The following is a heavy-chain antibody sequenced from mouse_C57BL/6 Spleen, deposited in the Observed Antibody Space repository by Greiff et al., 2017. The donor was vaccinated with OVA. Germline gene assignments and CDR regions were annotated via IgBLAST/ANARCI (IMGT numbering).Heavy chain of an antibody. Sequence: QVQLQQPGAELVKPGASVKLSCKASGYTFTSYWMHWVKQRPGQGLEWIGMIHPNSGSTNYNEKFKSKATLTADKSSSTAYMQLSSLTSEDSAVFCGARPPSYCSPDYWGQGTTLTVSA. J-gene: IGHJ2*01. CDR2: IHPNSGST. D-gene: IGHD2-12*01. CDR3: ARPPSYCSPDY. CDR1: GYTFTSYW. V-gene: IGHV1-64*01.